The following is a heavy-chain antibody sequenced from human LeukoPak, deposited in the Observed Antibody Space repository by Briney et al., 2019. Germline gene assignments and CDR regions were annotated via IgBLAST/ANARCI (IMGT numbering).Heavy chain of an antibody. D-gene: IGHD1-26*01. Sequence: ASVKVSCKGSGYTFTTYGINWVRQAPGQGLEWMGWISTYDGSTHYAQKLRDRFTMIRDTSTSTAYMELRSLRTDDTAVYYCARDQPRRGPGNHDYWGQGTLVTVSS. V-gene: IGHV1-18*01. CDR2: ISTYDGST. CDR1: GYTFTTYG. CDR3: ARDQPRRGPGNHDY. J-gene: IGHJ4*02.